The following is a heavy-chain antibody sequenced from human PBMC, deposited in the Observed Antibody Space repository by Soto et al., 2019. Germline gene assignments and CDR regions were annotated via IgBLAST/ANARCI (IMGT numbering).Heavy chain of an antibody. J-gene: IGHJ4*02. CDR3: ARGVGADLHYFDY. CDR2: MNAGNGKT. D-gene: IGHD3-3*01. V-gene: IGHV1-3*01. Sequence: QVQLVQSGAEVKKPGASVKVSCKASGYTFTTYGVHWVRQAPGQGLEWMGWMNAGNGKTKYSQKFQGRVTVTRDTSASSAYMALSSLRSEDTAVYYCARGVGADLHYFDYCGQGTLVTVSS. CDR1: GYTFTTYG.